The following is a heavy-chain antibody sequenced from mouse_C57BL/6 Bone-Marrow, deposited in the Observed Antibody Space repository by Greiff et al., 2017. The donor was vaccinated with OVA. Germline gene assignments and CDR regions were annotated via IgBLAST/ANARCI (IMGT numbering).Heavy chain of an antibody. CDR2: IWSDGST. J-gene: IGHJ4*01. CDR3: ARASGGSSYAMDY. Sequence: QVQLKESGPGLVAPSQSLSITCTVSGFSLTSYGVHWVRQPPGKGLEWLVVIWSDGSTTYNSALKSRLSISKDNSKSQVFLKMNSLQIDDTAMYYCARASGGSSYAMDYWGQGTSVTVSS. CDR1: GFSLTSYG. V-gene: IGHV2-6*03. D-gene: IGHD1-1*01.